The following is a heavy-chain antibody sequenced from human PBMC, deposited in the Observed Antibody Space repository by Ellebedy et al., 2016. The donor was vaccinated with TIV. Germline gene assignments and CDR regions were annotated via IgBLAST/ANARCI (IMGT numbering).Heavy chain of an antibody. J-gene: IGHJ4*02. CDR3: ARADVYGSGTFYN. D-gene: IGHD3-10*01. Sequence: AASVKVSCKASEGTFGSYGISWVRQAPGQGLEWLGGIIPMFATSDNAQKFQDRITITADELTRTVCMELNSLRPDDTAVYYCARADVYGSGTFYNWGPGTLVTVSS. CDR1: EGTFGSYG. V-gene: IGHV1-69*13. CDR2: IIPMFATS.